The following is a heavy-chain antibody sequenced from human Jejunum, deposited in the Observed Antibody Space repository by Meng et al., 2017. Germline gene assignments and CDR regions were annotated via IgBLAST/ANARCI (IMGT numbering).Heavy chain of an antibody. V-gene: IGHV2-5*02. CDR3: AHRLGPSGSSWDVGYFDY. CDR2: IYWDDDK. CDR1: GFSLTTSGVG. D-gene: IGHD6-13*01. Sequence: SGPTLVKPTETLTLTCTFSGFSLTTSGVGVGWVRQPPGKALEGLALIYWDDDKRYNPSLKSRLSISKDTSKNLVVLTITNMDLVDTATYYCAHRLGPSGSSWDVGYFDYWGQGTLVTVSS. J-gene: IGHJ4*02.